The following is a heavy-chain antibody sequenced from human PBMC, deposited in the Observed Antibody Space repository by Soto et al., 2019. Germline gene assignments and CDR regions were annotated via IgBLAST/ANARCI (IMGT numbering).Heavy chain of an antibody. J-gene: IGHJ4*02. CDR2: ISYDGSNK. Sequence: QVQLVESGGGVVQPGRSLRLSCAASGFTFSSYGMHWVRQAPGKGLEWVAVISYDGSNKYYADSVKGRFTISRDNSKNTLYLQMNSLRAEDTAVYYCAKDSPMWAVAGFDYWGQGTLVTVSS. CDR3: AKDSPMWAVAGFDY. V-gene: IGHV3-30*18. D-gene: IGHD6-19*01. CDR1: GFTFSSYG.